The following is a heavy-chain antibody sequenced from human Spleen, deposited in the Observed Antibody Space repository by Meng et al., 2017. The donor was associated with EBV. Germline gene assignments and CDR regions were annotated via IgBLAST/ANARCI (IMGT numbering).Heavy chain of an antibody. D-gene: IGHD3-10*01. CDR1: GGSITSNTYY. V-gene: IGHV4-39*07. J-gene: IGHJ5*02. Sequence: RQESGPGLVKPSEPLSLPCSVSGGSITSNTYYWGWIRQPPGKGLEWIGSVYHSGSTYYSPSLKSRVTISLDTSKNHFSMQLNSVTAADTAVYYCARDLRPWLGGFDAWGPGTLVTVSS. CDR2: VYHSGST. CDR3: ARDLRPWLGGFDA.